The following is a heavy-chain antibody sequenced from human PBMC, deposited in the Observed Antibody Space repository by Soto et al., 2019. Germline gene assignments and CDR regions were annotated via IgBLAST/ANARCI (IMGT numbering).Heavy chain of an antibody. CDR3: VRGGETTSYDAFDI. J-gene: IGHJ3*02. V-gene: IGHV3-13*04. D-gene: IGHD3-16*01. Sequence: EVQLVESGGGLVQPGGSLRLSCTPSGFTFRAYDMHWVRQVIGKGLEWVAGIGTTGSTYYPDSVKGRFTISRENAKNSLYLQMNSLRAGDTAVYYCVRGGETTSYDAFDIWGQGTMVTVSS. CDR1: GFTFRAYD. CDR2: IGTTGST.